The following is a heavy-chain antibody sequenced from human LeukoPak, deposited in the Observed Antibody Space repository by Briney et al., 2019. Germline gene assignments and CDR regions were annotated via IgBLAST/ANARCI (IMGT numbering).Heavy chain of an antibody. CDR2: IRYDGSNK. D-gene: IGHD3-3*01. CDR3: AKAAHYDFWSGYDY. V-gene: IGHV3-30*02. CDR1: GFTFSSYS. Sequence: PGGSLRLSCAASGFTFSSYSMNWVRQAPGKGLEWVTFIRYDGSNKYYTDSVKARFTISRDNSKNTLYLQMNSLRAEDTAVYYCAKAAHYDFWSGYDYWGQGTVVTVSS. J-gene: IGHJ4*02.